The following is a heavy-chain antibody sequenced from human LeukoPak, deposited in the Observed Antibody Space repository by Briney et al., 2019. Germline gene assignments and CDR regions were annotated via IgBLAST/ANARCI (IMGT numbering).Heavy chain of an antibody. J-gene: IGHJ4*02. CDR3: AREVPKYSGYDV. CDR2: IKQDGSEK. Sequence: PGGSLRLSCAASGFTFSSYSMNWVRQAPGKGLEWVANIKQDGSEKYYVDSVKGRFTISRDNAKNSLYLQMNSLRAEDTAVYYCAREVPKYSGYDVWGQGTLVTVSS. D-gene: IGHD5-12*01. V-gene: IGHV3-7*01. CDR1: GFTFSSYS.